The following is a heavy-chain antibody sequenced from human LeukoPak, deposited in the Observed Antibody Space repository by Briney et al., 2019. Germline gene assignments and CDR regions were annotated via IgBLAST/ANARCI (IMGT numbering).Heavy chain of an antibody. CDR3: AKDKEFSSGWFFDY. J-gene: IGHJ4*02. D-gene: IGHD6-19*01. Sequence: GGSLRLSCETSGFTFSSYGIHWVRQAPGKGLEWVAFIQYDGTNKHYAASVEGRFSISRDNSKNTLYLHMNSLRPEDTAVYYCAKDKEFSSGWFFDYWGQGTLVTVSS. CDR1: GFTFSSYG. V-gene: IGHV3-30*02. CDR2: IQYDGTNK.